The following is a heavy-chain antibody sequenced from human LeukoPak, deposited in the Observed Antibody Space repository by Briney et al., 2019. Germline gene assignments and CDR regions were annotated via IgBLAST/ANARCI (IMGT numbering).Heavy chain of an antibody. Sequence: GASLRLSCAASGFTFTSYALDWVRQAPGEGLEWISVISGDGDSTHYADSVKGRFTISRDNSKNTLYLQMNSLRAEDTAVYYCARDEYKADAYWGQGTLVTVSS. D-gene: IGHD2/OR15-2a*01. CDR1: GFTFTSYA. CDR2: ISGDGDST. V-gene: IGHV3-23*01. CDR3: ARDEYKADAY. J-gene: IGHJ4*02.